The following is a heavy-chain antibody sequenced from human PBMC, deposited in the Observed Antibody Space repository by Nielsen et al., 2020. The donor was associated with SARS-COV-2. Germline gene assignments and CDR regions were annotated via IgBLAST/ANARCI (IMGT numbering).Heavy chain of an antibody. CDR3: ARGHCSSTSCPLSDAFDI. Sequence: GESLKISYAASGFTVSSNYMSWVRQAPGKGLEWVSVIYSGGSTYYADSVKGRFTISRDNSKNTLYLQMNSLRAEDTAVYYCARGHCSSTSCPLSDAFDIWGQGTMVTVSS. CDR1: GFTVSSNY. D-gene: IGHD2-2*01. V-gene: IGHV3-66*01. J-gene: IGHJ3*02. CDR2: IYSGGST.